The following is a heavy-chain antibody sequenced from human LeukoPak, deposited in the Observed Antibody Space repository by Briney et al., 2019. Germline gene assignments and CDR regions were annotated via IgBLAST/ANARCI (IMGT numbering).Heavy chain of an antibody. J-gene: IGHJ4*02. D-gene: IGHD3-10*01. CDR3: ARDRGGYYYGSGSYWVDY. Sequence: KPGGSLRLSCAASGFTFSSYSMNWVRQAPGKGLEWVSSISSSSSYIYYADSVKGRFTISRGNAKNSLYLQMNSLRAEDTAVYYCARDRGGYYYGSGSYWVDYWGQGTLVTVSS. CDR2: ISSSSSYI. V-gene: IGHV3-21*01. CDR1: GFTFSSYS.